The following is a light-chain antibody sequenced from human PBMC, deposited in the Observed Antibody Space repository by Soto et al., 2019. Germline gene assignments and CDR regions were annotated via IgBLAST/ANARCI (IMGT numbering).Light chain of an antibody. V-gene: IGKV3-20*01. CDR1: QSVSITY. CDR2: GTS. Sequence: EIVSTQSPGTMSLSPGERAALSCRASQSVSITYLAWYQQKPGQAPRLLIYGTSIRATGIPDRFSGSGSGTDFTLTISRLEPEDFAVYSCQQYGSSPYTFGQGNKLEI. J-gene: IGKJ2*01. CDR3: QQYGSSPYT.